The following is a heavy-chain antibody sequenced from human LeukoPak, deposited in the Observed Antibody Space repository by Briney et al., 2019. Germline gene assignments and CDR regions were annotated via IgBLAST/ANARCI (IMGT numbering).Heavy chain of an antibody. D-gene: IGHD1-26*01. CDR2: VRGSGAGT. CDR3: AKNRGGSYYSGSDY. J-gene: IGHJ4*02. Sequence: QPGGSLRLSCAASGFTFSSYAMNWVRQAPGKGLEWVSAVRGSGAGTSYADSVKGRLTISRDNSKNTLYLQMNSLRAEDTAVYYCAKNRGGSYYSGSDYWGQGTLVTVSS. V-gene: IGHV3-23*01. CDR1: GFTFSSYA.